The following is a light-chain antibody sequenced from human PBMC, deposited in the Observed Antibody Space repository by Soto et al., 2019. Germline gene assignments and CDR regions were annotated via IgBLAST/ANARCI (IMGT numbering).Light chain of an antibody. Sequence: IVLSLSPVTLSLTTGERPTLPCRASQSLSSINLAWFQQKPGQAPRLLIYGTSSRATGIPDRFSGSGSGTDFTLTISSLEPEDVAFYYCQQRNSWPITFGGGTKVDIK. CDR1: QSLSSIN. J-gene: IGKJ4*01. V-gene: IGKV3D-20*02. CDR3: QQRNSWPIT. CDR2: GTS.